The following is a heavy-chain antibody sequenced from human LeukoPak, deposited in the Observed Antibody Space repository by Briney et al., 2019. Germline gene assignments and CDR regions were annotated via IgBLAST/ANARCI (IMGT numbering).Heavy chain of an antibody. CDR1: GFTFSDYY. Sequence: GWSLRLSCAASGFTFSDYYMSWIRQAPGKGLEGVSYISSSGSTIYYADSVKGRFTISRYNAKNSLYLKMHSLRAEDTAVYYCAREVISVRAPVVTPAFDPWGQGTLVTVSS. V-gene: IGHV3-11*01. CDR2: ISSSGSTI. CDR3: AREVISVRAPVVTPAFDP. D-gene: IGHD4-23*01. J-gene: IGHJ5*02.